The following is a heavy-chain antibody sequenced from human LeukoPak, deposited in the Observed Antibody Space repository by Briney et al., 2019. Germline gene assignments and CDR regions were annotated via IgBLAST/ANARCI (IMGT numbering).Heavy chain of an antibody. J-gene: IGHJ4*02. CDR1: GFTFDDYG. CDR2: ITRNGGIT. Sequence: PGGSLRLSCAASGFTFDDYGMSWVRQTPGKGLEWVSGITRNGGITVYADSVKGRFTISRDTPKNTLYLQMNSLRVEDTAVYYCASWPVGWYGEDSWGQGTLVTVSS. CDR3: ASWPVGWYGEDS. V-gene: IGHV3-20*04. D-gene: IGHD6-19*01.